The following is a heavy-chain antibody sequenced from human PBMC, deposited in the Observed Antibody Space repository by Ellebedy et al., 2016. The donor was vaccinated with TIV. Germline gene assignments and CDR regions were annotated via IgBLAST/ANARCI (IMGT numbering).Heavy chain of an antibody. Sequence: GGSLRLSXAASGFTFSTYSMNWVRQAPGKGLEWVAFIRSSTNSISYADSVRGRFTISRDDAKNSLYLEINSLRAEDSAVYYCARENFYGMDVWGQGTTVTVSS. V-gene: IGHV3-48*04. CDR3: ARENFYGMDV. CDR2: IRSSTNSI. CDR1: GFTFSTYS. J-gene: IGHJ6*02.